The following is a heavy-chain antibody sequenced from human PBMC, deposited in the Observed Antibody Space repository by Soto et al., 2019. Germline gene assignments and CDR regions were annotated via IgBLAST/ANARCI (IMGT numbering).Heavy chain of an antibody. J-gene: IGHJ4*02. CDR2: ISGSGVST. Sequence: PGGSLRLSCAASGFTFSSFAMSWVRQAPGKGLEWVSGISGSGVSTYYSDSVKGRFTISRDNSRNTLYLQMNSLRAEDTAVYYCAKGSTWYGNYFDYWGQGTLVTVS. V-gene: IGHV3-23*01. CDR1: GFTFSSFA. D-gene: IGHD6-13*01. CDR3: AKGSTWYGNYFDY.